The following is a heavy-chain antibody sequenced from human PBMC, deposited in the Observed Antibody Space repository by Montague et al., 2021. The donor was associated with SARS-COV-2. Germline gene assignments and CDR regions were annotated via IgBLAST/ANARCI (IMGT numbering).Heavy chain of an antibody. CDR2: IYYSGST. J-gene: IGHJ6*02. CDR3: ARHGLVRYFDWLSQNYGMDV. Sequence: SETLSLTCTVSGGSISSYYWSWIRQPPGKGLEWIGYIYYSGSTNYNPSLKSRVTISVDTSKNQFSLKLSSVTAADTAVYYCARHGLVRYFDWLSQNYGMDVWGQGTTVTVS. V-gene: IGHV4-59*08. CDR1: GGSISSYY. D-gene: IGHD3-9*01.